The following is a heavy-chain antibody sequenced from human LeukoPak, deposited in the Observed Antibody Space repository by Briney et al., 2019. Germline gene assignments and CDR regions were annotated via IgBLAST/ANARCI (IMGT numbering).Heavy chain of an antibody. D-gene: IGHD3-3*01. Sequence: SVKVSCKASGGTFSRYAISWVRQAPGQGLEWMGMIIPILDIVNYAQKFQGRVTITADKSTSTVYMEVRSLRSEDTAVYYCATDPRTTVFGTFRYYYMDVWGEGTTVAVSS. J-gene: IGHJ6*03. CDR2: IIPILDIV. CDR1: GGTFSRYA. CDR3: ATDPRTTVFGTFRYYYMDV. V-gene: IGHV1-69*04.